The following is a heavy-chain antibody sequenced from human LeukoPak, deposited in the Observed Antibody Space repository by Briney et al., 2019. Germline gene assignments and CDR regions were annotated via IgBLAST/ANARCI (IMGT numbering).Heavy chain of an antibody. J-gene: IGHJ4*02. V-gene: IGHV4-59*08. Sequence: PSETLSLTCSVSGGSISSFYWSWIRQPPGKGLEWIGHFSNSGNTKYNPSLQSRVTISVDTSKNQFSLKLSSVTAADTAIYYCARLSLSGSSAIGDYWGQGTLVTVSS. CDR2: FSNSGNT. CDR3: ARLSLSGSSAIGDY. CDR1: GGSISSFY. D-gene: IGHD6-25*01.